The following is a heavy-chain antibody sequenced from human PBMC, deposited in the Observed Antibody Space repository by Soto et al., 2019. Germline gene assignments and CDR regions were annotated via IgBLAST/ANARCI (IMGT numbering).Heavy chain of an antibody. CDR1: GFTFSSYA. CDR3: AKDDDVVVVANIDY. J-gene: IGHJ4*02. V-gene: IGHV3-23*01. CDR2: ISGSGGST. Sequence: GGSLRLSCAASGFTFSSYAMSWVRQAPGKGLEWVSAISGSGGSTYYADSVKGRFTISRDNSKNTLYLQMNSLRAEDTAVYYCAKDDDVVVVANIDYWGQGTLVTVSS. D-gene: IGHD2-15*01.